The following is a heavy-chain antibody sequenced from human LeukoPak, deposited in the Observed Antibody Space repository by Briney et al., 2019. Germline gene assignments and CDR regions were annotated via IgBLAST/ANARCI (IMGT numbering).Heavy chain of an antibody. D-gene: IGHD2-2*01. V-gene: IGHV4-59*12. Sequence: PSETLSLTCTVSGGSISSYYWSWIRQPPGKGLEWIGYIFYSGSTNYNPSLKSRVTISIDTSKNQFSLKLSSVTAADTAVYYCARGSWIVVPAARGVWFDPWGQGTLVTVSS. J-gene: IGHJ5*02. CDR1: GGSISSYY. CDR3: ARGSWIVVPAARGVWFDP. CDR2: IFYSGST.